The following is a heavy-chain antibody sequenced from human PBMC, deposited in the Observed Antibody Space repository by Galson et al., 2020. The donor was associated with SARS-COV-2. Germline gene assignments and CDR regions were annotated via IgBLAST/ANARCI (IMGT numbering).Heavy chain of an antibody. CDR3: ARSYDLWSGFYANYYYGMDV. V-gene: IGHV1-46*01. Sequence: ASVKVSCKAFGYTFTTYYLHWVRLVSGQGLEWMGVINPSGGRTTYAQKFQDRVTLTTDASTSTVYLELRSLRSEDTAVYYCARSYDLWSGFYANYYYGMDVWGQGTTVTVSS. D-gene: IGHD3-3*01. CDR1: GYTFTTYY. CDR2: INPSGGRT. J-gene: IGHJ6*02.